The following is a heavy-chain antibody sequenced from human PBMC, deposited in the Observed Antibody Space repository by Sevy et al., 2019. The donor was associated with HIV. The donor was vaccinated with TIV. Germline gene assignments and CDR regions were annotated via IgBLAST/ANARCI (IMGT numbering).Heavy chain of an antibody. D-gene: IGHD2-15*01. CDR1: GFTFSSYG. CDR3: ARDPCSGGSCYRYWYFDL. Sequence: GGSLRLSCAASGFTFSSYGMHWVRQAPGKGLEWVAVIWYDGSNKYYAYSVKGRFTISRDNSKNTLYLQMNSLRAEDTAVYYCARDPCSGGSCYRYWYFDLWGRGTLVTVSS. V-gene: IGHV3-33*01. J-gene: IGHJ2*01. CDR2: IWYDGSNK.